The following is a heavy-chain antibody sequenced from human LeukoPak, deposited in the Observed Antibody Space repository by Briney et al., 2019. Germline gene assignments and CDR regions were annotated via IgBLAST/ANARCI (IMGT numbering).Heavy chain of an antibody. J-gene: IGHJ4*02. Sequence: GGSLRLSCAASGFSFSTYTMNWVRQAAGKGLEWVSSISSSTTYIYYADSVKGRFTISRDNAKNSLYLQMNSLRAEDTAVYYCAREGYSYGSFDYWGQGTLVTVSS. CDR3: AREGYSYGSFDY. D-gene: IGHD5-18*01. CDR2: ISSSTTYI. CDR1: GFSFSTYT. V-gene: IGHV3-21*01.